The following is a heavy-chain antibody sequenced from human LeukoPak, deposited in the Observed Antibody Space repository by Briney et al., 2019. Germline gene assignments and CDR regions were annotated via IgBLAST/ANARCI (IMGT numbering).Heavy chain of an antibody. CDR3: ARGVGELSGGRDFDY. V-gene: IGHV4-38-2*02. CDR2: IYHSGST. J-gene: IGHJ4*02. Sequence: SETLSLTCTVSGYSISSGYYWGWIRQPPGKGLEWIGSIYHSGSTYYNPSLKSRVTISVDTSKNQFSLKLSSVTAADTAVYYCARGVGELSGGRDFDYWGQGTLVTVSS. CDR1: GYSISSGYY. D-gene: IGHD3-10*01.